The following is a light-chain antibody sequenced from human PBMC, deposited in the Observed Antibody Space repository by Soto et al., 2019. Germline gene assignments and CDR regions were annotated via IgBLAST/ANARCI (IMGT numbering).Light chain of an antibody. J-gene: IGKJ3*01. CDR1: QTIGIN. V-gene: IGKV3-15*01. Sequence: EIVLTQSPATLSVSPGEGATLSCRASQTIGINLAWYQQKPGQAPSLLIYGASTRASGFPPRFSGSGSGTDFTLTISSLQSEDFAIYYCQHYDNWPFTFGPGTTVDFK. CDR3: QHYDNWPFT. CDR2: GAS.